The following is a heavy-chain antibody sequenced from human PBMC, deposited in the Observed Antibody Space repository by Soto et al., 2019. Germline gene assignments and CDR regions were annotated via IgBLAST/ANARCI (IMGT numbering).Heavy chain of an antibody. CDR2: IFSNDEK. D-gene: IGHD6-13*01. CDR3: ARILSSWNYYYYYGMDV. Sequence: QVTLKESGPVLVKPTETLTLTCTVSGFSLSNARMGVSWIRQPPGKALEWLAHIFSNDEKSYSTSLKSRLTISKDTSKSQVVLTMTHMDPVDTATYYCARILSSWNYYYYYGMDVWGQGTTVTVSS. J-gene: IGHJ6*02. V-gene: IGHV2-26*01. CDR1: GFSLSNARMG.